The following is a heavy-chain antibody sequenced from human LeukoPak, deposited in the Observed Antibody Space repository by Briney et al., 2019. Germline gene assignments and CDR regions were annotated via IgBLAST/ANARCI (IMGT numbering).Heavy chain of an antibody. V-gene: IGHV3-11*04. CDR2: ISRSGSII. CDR1: GLTVSDYY. Sequence: PGGSLRLSCAVSGLTVSDYYMTWLRQAPGKGLEWISYISRSGSIIYYADSVKGRFTIFRDNAKNSLYLQMDSLRAEDTAVYYCARYDYGAFDIWGQGTMVSVSS. CDR3: ARYDYGAFDI. D-gene: IGHD4/OR15-4a*01. J-gene: IGHJ3*02.